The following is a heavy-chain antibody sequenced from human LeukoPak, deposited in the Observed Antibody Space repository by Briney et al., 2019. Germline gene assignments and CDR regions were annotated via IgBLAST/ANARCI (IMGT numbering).Heavy chain of an antibody. J-gene: IGHJ4*02. Sequence: GGSLRLSCAASGFTVSSNYMSWFRQAPAKGLEWGSVIYSGGSTYYANSVKGRFTISTDNSKNTVYVQMNSVRDEETAVYYCARELLGFVDYWGQGTLVTVSS. CDR1: GFTVSSNY. CDR2: IYSGGST. V-gene: IGHV3-66*02. D-gene: IGHD1-26*01. CDR3: ARELLGFVDY.